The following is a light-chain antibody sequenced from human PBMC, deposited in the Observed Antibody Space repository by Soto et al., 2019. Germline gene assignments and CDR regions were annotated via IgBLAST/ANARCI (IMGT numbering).Light chain of an antibody. J-gene: IGKJ2*01. CDR3: QQDGRRPPYT. V-gene: IGKV3-20*01. CDR2: GSS. Sequence: EVVLTQSPGTLSLSPGERATLSCGASQSVSNNYLGWYQQKPGQGPRLLIFGSSDRATGIPDRFSGSGSGTDFTLTISRLELEGFAVYYGQQDGRRPPYTFGKENKLEIK. CDR1: QSVSNNY.